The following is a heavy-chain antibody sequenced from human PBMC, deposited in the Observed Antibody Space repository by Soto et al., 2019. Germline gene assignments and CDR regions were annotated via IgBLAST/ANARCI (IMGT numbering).Heavy chain of an antibody. D-gene: IGHD3-10*01. CDR3: ARDYYGSGSSHGMDV. CDR1: GGTFSSYA. CDR2: IIPIFGTA. Sequence: QVQLVQSGAEVKKPGSSVKVSCKASGGTFSSYAISWVRQARGQGLEWLGGIIPIFGTANYAQKFQGRVTITADESTSTGYMELSSLRSEDTGVYYCARDYYGSGSSHGMDVWGQGSTVTVSS. V-gene: IGHV1-69*01. J-gene: IGHJ6*02.